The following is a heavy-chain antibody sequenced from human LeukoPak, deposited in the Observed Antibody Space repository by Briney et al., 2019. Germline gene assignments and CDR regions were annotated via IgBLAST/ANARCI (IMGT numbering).Heavy chain of an antibody. CDR3: ARDTCDSSGYLNWFDP. J-gene: IGHJ5*02. V-gene: IGHV3-53*01. D-gene: IGHD3-22*01. CDR2: IYSGGST. Sequence: GGSPRLSCAASGFTVSSNYMSWVRQAPGKGLEWVSVIYSGGSTYYADSVKGRFTISRDNSKNTLYLQMNSLRAEDTAVYYCARDTCDSSGYLNWFDPWGQGTLVTVSS. CDR1: GFTVSSNY.